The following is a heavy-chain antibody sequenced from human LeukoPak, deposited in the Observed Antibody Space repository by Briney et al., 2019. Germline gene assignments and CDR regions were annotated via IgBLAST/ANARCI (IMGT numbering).Heavy chain of an antibody. D-gene: IGHD6-19*01. Sequence: PGGSLRLSCAVSGFTFSSYEMNWVRQAPGKGLEWVSYISSSGSTIYYADSVKGRFTISRDNAKNSLYLQMNSLRAEDTAFYYCARDPGDILVAGTFDYWGQGTLVTVSS. CDR3: ARDPGDILVAGTFDY. V-gene: IGHV3-48*03. CDR1: GFTFSSYE. CDR2: ISSSGSTI. J-gene: IGHJ4*02.